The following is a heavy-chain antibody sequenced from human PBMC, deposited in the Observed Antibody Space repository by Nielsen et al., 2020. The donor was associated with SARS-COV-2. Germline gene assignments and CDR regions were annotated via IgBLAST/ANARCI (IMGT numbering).Heavy chain of an antibody. V-gene: IGHV3-21*01. D-gene: IGHD3-10*01. J-gene: IGHJ2*01. Sequence: GGSLRLSCAASGFTFSSYSMNWVRQAPGKGLEWVSSISSSSSYIYYADSVKGRFTISRDNAKNSLYLQMNSLRAEDTAVYYCARVTRFGELLHALLGYFDLWGRGTLVTVSS. CDR3: ARVTRFGELLHALLGYFDL. CDR2: ISSSSSYI. CDR1: GFTFSSYS.